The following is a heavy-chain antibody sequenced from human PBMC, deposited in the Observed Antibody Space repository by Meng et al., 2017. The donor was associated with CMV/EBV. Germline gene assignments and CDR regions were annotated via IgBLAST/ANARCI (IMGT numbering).Heavy chain of an antibody. Sequence: SVKVSCKASGGTFSSYTISWVRQAPGQGLEWMGRIISILGITDYAQKFQGRVTITADKSTTTSYMELSSLRSDDTAVYYCARSGFTGYDFVSSLMTWWGQGTLVTVSS. J-gene: IGHJ4*02. CDR1: GGTFSSYT. CDR3: ARSGFTGYDFVSSLMTW. V-gene: IGHV1-69*02. D-gene: IGHD5-12*01. CDR2: IISILGIT.